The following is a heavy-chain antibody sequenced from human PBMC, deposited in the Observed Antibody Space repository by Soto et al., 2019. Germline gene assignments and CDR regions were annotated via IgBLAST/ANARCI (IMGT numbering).Heavy chain of an antibody. CDR3: AREGKLYSSSVGYYYYYMDV. V-gene: IGHV3-33*01. J-gene: IGHJ6*03. Sequence: QVQLVESGGGVVQPGRSLRLSCAASGFTFSSYGMHWVRQAPGKGLEWVAVIWYDGSNKYYADSVKGRFTISRDNSKNTLYMQMNSLRAEDTALYYCAREGKLYSSSVGYYYYYMDVWGKGTTVTVSS. CDR2: IWYDGSNK. D-gene: IGHD6-6*01. CDR1: GFTFSSYG.